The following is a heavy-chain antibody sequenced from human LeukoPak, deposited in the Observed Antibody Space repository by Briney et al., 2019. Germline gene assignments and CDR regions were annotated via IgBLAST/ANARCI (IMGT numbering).Heavy chain of an antibody. D-gene: IGHD2/OR15-2a*01. CDR3: ARDRPREPLEYYCDP. V-gene: IGHV4-39*07. CDR1: GGSIVRTSSY. J-gene: IGHJ5*02. Sequence: PSETLSLTCSVSGGSIVRTSSYWGWVRQSPGKGLEWIGSINYVASTYYTTSLKSRVTMSLDTSENQFSLRLSSVTAADTAVYFCARDRPREPLEYYCDPWGQGTLITVSS. CDR2: INYVAST.